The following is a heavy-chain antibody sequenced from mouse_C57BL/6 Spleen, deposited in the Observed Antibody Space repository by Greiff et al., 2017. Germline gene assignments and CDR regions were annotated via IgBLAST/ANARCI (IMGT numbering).Heavy chain of an antibody. CDR2: INSDGGST. D-gene: IGHD5-1*01. J-gene: IGHJ1*03. CDR3: ARQSSTSYWYFDV. CDR1: EYEFPSHD. Sequence: EVKLLESGGGLVQPGESLKLSCESNEYEFPSHDMSWVRKTPEKRLELVAAINSDGGSTYYPDTMERRFIISRDNTKKTLYLQMSSLRSEDTALYYCARQSSTSYWYFDVWGTGTTVTVSS. V-gene: IGHV5-2*03.